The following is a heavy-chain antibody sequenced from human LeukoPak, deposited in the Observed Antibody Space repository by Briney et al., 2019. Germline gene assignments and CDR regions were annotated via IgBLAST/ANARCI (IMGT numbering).Heavy chain of an antibody. Sequence: SVKVSCKASGGTFSSYAISWVRQAPGQGLEWMGRIIPILGIANYAQKFQGRVTITADKSTRTAYMELSSLRSEDTAVYYCARHRYSGSYGLFDYWGQGTLVTVSS. D-gene: IGHD1-26*01. CDR2: IIPILGIA. J-gene: IGHJ4*02. CDR3: ARHRYSGSYGLFDY. CDR1: GGTFSSYA. V-gene: IGHV1-69*04.